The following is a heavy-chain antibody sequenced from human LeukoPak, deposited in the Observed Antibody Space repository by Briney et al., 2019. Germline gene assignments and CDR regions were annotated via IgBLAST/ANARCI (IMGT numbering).Heavy chain of an antibody. D-gene: IGHD5-18*01. CDR2: INRGGSRT. V-gene: IGHV3-74*01. CDR1: GFTFSNHW. CDR3: ARGGSDTGMAHDY. Sequence: GGSLRLSCAASGFTFSNHWMHWVRQAPGKGLMWVSRINRGGSRTDYADSVKGRFTISRDDAKNTLYLQLNSLRAEDTAVYFCARGGSDTGMAHDYWGQGTLVTVSS. J-gene: IGHJ4*02.